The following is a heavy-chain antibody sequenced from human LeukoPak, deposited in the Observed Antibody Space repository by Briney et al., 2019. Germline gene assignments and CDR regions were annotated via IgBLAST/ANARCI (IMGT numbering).Heavy chain of an antibody. V-gene: IGHV3-21*01. CDR1: GFTFSSYS. CDR2: ISSSSSYI. CDR3: AREVYSSGSYDY. D-gene: IGHD3-22*01. J-gene: IGHJ4*02. Sequence: GGSLRLSCAASGFTFSSYSMNWVRQAPGKGPEWVSSISSSSSYIYYADSVKGRFTISRDNAKNSLYLQMNSLRAEDTAVYYCAREVYSSGSYDYWGQGTLVTVSS.